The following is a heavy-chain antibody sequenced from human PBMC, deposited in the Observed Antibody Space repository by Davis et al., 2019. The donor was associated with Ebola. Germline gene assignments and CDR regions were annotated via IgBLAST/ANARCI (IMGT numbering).Heavy chain of an antibody. V-gene: IGHV4-4*02. CDR1: GGSISSSNW. D-gene: IGHD5-12*01. CDR3: ARVAAGWLLYYFDY. Sequence: PGGSLRLSCAVSGGSISSSNWWSWVRQPPGKGLEWIGEIYHSGSTNYNPSLKSRVTISVDKSKNQFSLKLSSVTAADTAVYYCARVAAGWLLYYFDYWGQGTLVTVSS. CDR2: IYHSGST. J-gene: IGHJ4*02.